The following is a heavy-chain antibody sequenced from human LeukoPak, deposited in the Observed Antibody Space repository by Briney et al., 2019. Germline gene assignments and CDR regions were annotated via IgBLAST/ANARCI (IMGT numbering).Heavy chain of an antibody. Sequence: ASVKVSCKASGYTFTSYDINWVRQAPGQGLEWMGRMNPTSGHTGYVQKFQGRITMTRDTSVSTAYMELNSLTSEDTAVYYCARSPVGVRKKHDLWGQGTLVIVSS. J-gene: IGHJ5*02. V-gene: IGHV1-8*01. CDR3: ARSPVGVRKKHDL. D-gene: IGHD3-10*01. CDR2: MNPTSGHT. CDR1: GYTFTSYD.